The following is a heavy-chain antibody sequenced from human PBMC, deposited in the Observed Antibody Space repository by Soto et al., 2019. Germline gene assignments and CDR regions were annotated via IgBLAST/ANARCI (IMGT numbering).Heavy chain of an antibody. J-gene: IGHJ4*02. CDR3: ARESEDLTSNFDY. Sequence: GGSLRLSCAASGFTFTRYSMNWVRQAPGKGLEWVSSISSTTNYVYYGDSMKGRFTISRDNAKNSLYLEMNSLRAEDTAVYYCARESEDLTSNFDYWGQGTLVTV. V-gene: IGHV3-21*06. CDR2: ISSTTNYV. CDR1: GFTFTRYS.